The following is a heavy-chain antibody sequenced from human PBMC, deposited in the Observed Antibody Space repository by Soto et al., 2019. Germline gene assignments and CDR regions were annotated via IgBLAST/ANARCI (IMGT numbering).Heavy chain of an antibody. CDR2: ISTYSSDT. D-gene: IGHD2-15*01. CDR1: GYTLTSYG. Sequence: ASVKVSCKASGYTLTSYGISWVRQAPGQGLEWMGWISTYSSDTKYAHKFQDRVTMTTDTSTSTAYMELRSLRSDDTAVYYCAXEYCSGGSCYGGDYWGQGTLVTVSS. J-gene: IGHJ4*02. V-gene: IGHV1-18*01. CDR3: AXEYCSGGSCYGGDY.